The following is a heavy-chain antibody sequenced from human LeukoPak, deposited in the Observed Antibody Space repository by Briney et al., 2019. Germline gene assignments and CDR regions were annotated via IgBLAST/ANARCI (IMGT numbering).Heavy chain of an antibody. D-gene: IGHD1-14*01. CDR3: VKGGWGTVLDY. CDR2: VSGSGDNT. J-gene: IGHJ4*02. V-gene: IGHV3-23*01. CDR1: GFTFSNYA. Sequence: GGSLRLSCVASGFTFSNYAMVWVRQAPRKGLEWVSTVSGSGDNTYYAGSVKGRFTISRDNSKNTLFLQMNSLRVDDTAVYYCVKGGWGTVLDYWGQGTLVTVSS.